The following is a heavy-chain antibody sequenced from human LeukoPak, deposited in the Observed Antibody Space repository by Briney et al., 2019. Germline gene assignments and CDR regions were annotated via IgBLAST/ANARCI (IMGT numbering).Heavy chain of an antibody. V-gene: IGHV1-69*04. CDR3: ARVGVYYDSSGYQRWFDP. Sequence: GSSVKVSCKASGGTFSSYAISWVRQAPGQLLEWMGRIIPIFGIANYAQKFQGRVTITADKSTSTAYMELSSLRSEDTAVYYCARVGVYYDSSGYQRWFDPWGQGTLVTVSS. D-gene: IGHD3-22*01. CDR1: GGTFSSYA. CDR2: IIPIFGIA. J-gene: IGHJ5*02.